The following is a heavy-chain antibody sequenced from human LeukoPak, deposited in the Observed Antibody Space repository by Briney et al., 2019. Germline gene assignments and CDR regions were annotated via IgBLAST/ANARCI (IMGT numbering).Heavy chain of an antibody. CDR1: GYTFTGYY. J-gene: IGHJ4*02. CDR3: ARVAGGIVGAYDC. D-gene: IGHD1-26*01. V-gene: IGHV1-2*02. CDR2: INPNSGGT. Sequence: ASVKVSCKASGYTFTGYYMHWVRQAPGQGLEWMGWINPNSGGTNYAQKFQGRVTMTRDTSISTAYMELSRLRSDDTAVYYCARVAGGIVGAYDCWGQGTLVTVSS.